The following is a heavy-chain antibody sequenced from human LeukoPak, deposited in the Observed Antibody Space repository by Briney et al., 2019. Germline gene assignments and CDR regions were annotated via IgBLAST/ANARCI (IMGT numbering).Heavy chain of an antibody. J-gene: IGHJ3*02. CDR2: INHSGST. V-gene: IGHV4-34*01. D-gene: IGHD5-24*01. CDR1: GGSFSDYY. Sequence: SETLSLTCAVYGGSFSDYYWSWIRQPPGKGLEWIGEINHSGSTNYNPSLKSRVTISVDTSKNQFSLKLSSVTAADTAVYYCAREEIQYAFDIWGQGTMVTVSS. CDR3: AREEIQYAFDI.